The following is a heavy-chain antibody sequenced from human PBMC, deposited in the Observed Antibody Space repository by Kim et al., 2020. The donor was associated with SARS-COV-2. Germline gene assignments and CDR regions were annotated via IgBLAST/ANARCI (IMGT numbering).Heavy chain of an antibody. D-gene: IGHD2-21*01. Sequence: GGSLRLSCAASGFPFTGYTMNWVRQAPGKGLEWVSGIIGSGGATYYADSVKGRFTISRDNSKNTLYLHMNSLRADDTAVYYCAKGFGGDRAYWGQGTPVT. V-gene: IGHV3-23*01. CDR2: IIGSGGAT. CDR3: AKGFGGDRAY. CDR1: GFPFTGYT. J-gene: IGHJ4*02.